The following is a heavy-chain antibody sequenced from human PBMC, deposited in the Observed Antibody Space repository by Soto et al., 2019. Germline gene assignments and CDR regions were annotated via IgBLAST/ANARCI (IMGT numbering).Heavy chain of an antibody. V-gene: IGHV4-34*01. J-gene: IGHJ4*02. CDR3: ARGGLIRGVLYY. CDR2: INHSGST. D-gene: IGHD3-10*01. Sequence: SETQSLTCAVYDGSSNNYDWSWIRQPPGKGLEWIGEINHSGSTNYNASLKSRVTISEDTSKKQFSLELRFVTAADTAVYYCARGGLIRGVLYYWGQGTLVTVSS. CDR1: DGSSNNYD.